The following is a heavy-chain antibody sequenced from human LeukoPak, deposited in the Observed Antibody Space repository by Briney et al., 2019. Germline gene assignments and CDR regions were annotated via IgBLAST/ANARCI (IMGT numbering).Heavy chain of an antibody. D-gene: IGHD6-13*01. CDR3: ARRGQQLPVDAFDV. J-gene: IGHJ3*01. Sequence: PLETLSLTCSVSGSSMRSGGYYWLWIRQPPGRELEWIGSIYYSGDTYYNPSVESRVTLSLDTSNNQFSLELTAVTAADTALYYRARRGQQLPVDAFDVWGQGTMVTVSS. CDR1: GSSMRSGGYY. CDR2: IYYSGDT. V-gene: IGHV4-39*07.